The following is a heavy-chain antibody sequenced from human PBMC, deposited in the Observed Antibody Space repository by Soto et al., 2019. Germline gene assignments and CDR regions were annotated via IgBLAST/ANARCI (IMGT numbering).Heavy chain of an antibody. CDR3: ARGHMSQLELTPVGWFDP. J-gene: IGHJ5*02. CDR2: VNHSGST. D-gene: IGHD1-1*01. Sequence: QVQLQQWGAGLLKPSETLSLTCAVYGESLSGYYWSWIRQAPGKGLAWLGEVNHSGSTNYNPSLKRRVTISVDTSSKQFSLKLTSVTAAATAVYYCARGHMSQLELTPVGWFDPWGQGTLVTVSS. CDR1: GESLSGYY. V-gene: IGHV4-34*01.